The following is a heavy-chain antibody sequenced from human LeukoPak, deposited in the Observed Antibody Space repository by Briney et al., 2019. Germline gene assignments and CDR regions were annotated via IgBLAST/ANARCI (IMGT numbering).Heavy chain of an antibody. Sequence: GASVKVSCKASGYTFTGYYMHWVRQAPGQGLEWMGWISAYNGNTNYAQKLQGRVTMTTDTSTSTAYMELRSLRSDDTAVYYCASASGWFSGAFDIWGQGTMVTVSS. J-gene: IGHJ3*02. V-gene: IGHV1-18*01. D-gene: IGHD6-19*01. CDR1: GYTFTGYY. CDR2: ISAYNGNT. CDR3: ASASGWFSGAFDI.